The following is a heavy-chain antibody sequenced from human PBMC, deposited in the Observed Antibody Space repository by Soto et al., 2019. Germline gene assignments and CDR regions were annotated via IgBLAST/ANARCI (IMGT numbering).Heavy chain of an antibody. CDR1: GYTWNNYA. J-gene: IGHJ4*02. CDR3: ARSYKLYYFDSSGYLDY. D-gene: IGHD3-22*01. V-gene: IGHV1-3*04. CDR2: INTGDVNA. Sequence: ASVKVSCKASGYTWNNYAMHWVRQAPGQRFEWMGWINTGDVNAKYSQNFQGRVTITKDTSASTVYMELSSLRSEDTAVYYCARSYKLYYFDSSGYLDYWGQGTLVTVSS.